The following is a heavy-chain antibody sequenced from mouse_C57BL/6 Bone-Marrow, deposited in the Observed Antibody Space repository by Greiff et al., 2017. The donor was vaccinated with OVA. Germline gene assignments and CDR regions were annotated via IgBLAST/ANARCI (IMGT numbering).Heavy chain of an antibody. J-gene: IGHJ3*01. Sequence: QVQLQQSGAELVKPGASVKISCKASGYAFSSYWMNWVKQRPGKGLEWIGQIYPGDGDTTYNGKFKGKATLTADKSSSPAYMQLSSLTSEDSAVYFCASRGGYDGFAYWGQGTLVTVSA. CDR2: IYPGDGDT. D-gene: IGHD2-2*01. CDR3: ASRGGYDGFAY. CDR1: GYAFSSYW. V-gene: IGHV1-80*01.